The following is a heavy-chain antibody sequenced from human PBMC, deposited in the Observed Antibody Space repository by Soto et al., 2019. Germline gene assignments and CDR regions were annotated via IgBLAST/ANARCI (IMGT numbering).Heavy chain of an antibody. CDR1: GFTFSSYG. J-gene: IGHJ6*02. CDR2: IWYDGSNK. V-gene: IGHV3-33*01. CDR3: ARDIVATTYYYYYYGMDV. D-gene: IGHD5-12*01. Sequence: GGSLRLSCAASGFTFSSYGMHWVRQAPGKGLEWVAVIWYDGSNKYYADSVKGRFTISRDNSKNTLYLQMNSLRAEDTAVYYCARDIVATTYYYYYYGMDVWGQGTTVTVSS.